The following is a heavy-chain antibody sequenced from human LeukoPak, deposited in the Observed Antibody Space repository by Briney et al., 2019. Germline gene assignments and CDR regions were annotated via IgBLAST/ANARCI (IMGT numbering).Heavy chain of an antibody. D-gene: IGHD3-22*01. CDR2: INHSGST. J-gene: IGHJ4*02. CDR1: GGSFSGYY. Sequence: SETLSLTCAVYGGSFSGYYWSWIRQPPGKELEWIGEINHSGSTNYNPSLKSRVTISVDTSKNQFSLKLSSVTAADTAVYYCAGKPRLYYYDSSGQLDYWGQGTLVTVSS. V-gene: IGHV4-34*01. CDR3: AGKPRLYYYDSSGQLDY.